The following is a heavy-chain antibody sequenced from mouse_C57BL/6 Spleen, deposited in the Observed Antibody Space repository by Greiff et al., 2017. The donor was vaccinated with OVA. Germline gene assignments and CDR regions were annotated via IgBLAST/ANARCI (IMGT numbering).Heavy chain of an antibody. CDR2: ISSGSSTI. CDR3: AKLTGTHYAMDY. Sequence: EVQGVESGGGLVKPGGSLKLSCAASGFTFSDYGMHWVRQAPEKGLEWVAYISSGSSTIYYADTVKGRFTISRDNAKNTLFLQMTSLRSEDTAMYYCAKLTGTHYAMDYWGQGTSVTVSS. CDR1: GFTFSDYG. V-gene: IGHV5-17*01. D-gene: IGHD4-1*01. J-gene: IGHJ4*01.